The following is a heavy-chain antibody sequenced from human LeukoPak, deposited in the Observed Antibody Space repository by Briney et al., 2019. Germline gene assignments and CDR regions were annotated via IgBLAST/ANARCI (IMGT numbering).Heavy chain of an antibody. CDR2: ISSSGNTI. V-gene: IGHV3-11*01. J-gene: IGHJ4*02. D-gene: IGHD3-3*01. CDR3: SRDTKFLDY. CDR1: GFIFSAYY. Sequence: GGSLRLSCATSGFIFSAYYMSWIRQAPGRGLEWISYISSSGNTIYYAESVKGRFTISRDNAKKSLYLQMNSLRADDTAVYYCSRDTKFLDYWGQGILVTVSS.